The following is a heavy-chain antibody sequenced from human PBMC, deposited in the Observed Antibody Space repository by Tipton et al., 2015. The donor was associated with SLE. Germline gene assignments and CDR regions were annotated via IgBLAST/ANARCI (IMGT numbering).Heavy chain of an antibody. CDR1: GNTFTSYD. J-gene: IGHJ4*02. D-gene: IGHD5-18*01. CDR2: MNPNSGNT. Sequence: QLVQSGPEVKKPGASVKVSCKASGNTFTSYDINWVRQATGQGLEWMGWMNPNSGNTGYAQKFQGRVTMTRNTSISTAYMELSSLRSEDTAVYYCARVRVDTAMGVFDFWGQGTLVTVSS. CDR3: ARVRVDTAMGVFDF. V-gene: IGHV1-8*01.